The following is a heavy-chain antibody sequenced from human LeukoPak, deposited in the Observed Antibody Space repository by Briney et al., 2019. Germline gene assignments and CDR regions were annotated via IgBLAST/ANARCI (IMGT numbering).Heavy chain of an antibody. CDR3: ARRAVGATTFDY. D-gene: IGHD1-26*01. V-gene: IGHV1-18*01. Sequence: GSVKVSCKASGYTFTNYGISWVRQAPGQGLEWMGWISTYNGNTSYARKVQGRVTMTTDTSTSTAYMELRSLRSDDTAVYYCARRAVGATTFDYWGQGTLVTVSS. CDR2: ISTYNGNT. J-gene: IGHJ4*02. CDR1: GYTFTNYG.